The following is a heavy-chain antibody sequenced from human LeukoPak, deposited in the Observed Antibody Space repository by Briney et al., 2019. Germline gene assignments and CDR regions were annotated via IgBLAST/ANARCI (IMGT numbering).Heavy chain of an antibody. CDR3: ASEECSGGSCYP. J-gene: IGHJ5*02. Sequence: ASVKVSCKASGGTFSSYAISWVRQAPGQGLEWMGGIIPIFGTANYAQKFQGGVTITADESTSTAYMELSSLRSEDTAVYYCASEECSGGSCYPWGQGTLVTVSS. V-gene: IGHV1-69*13. CDR1: GGTFSSYA. D-gene: IGHD2-15*01. CDR2: IIPIFGTA.